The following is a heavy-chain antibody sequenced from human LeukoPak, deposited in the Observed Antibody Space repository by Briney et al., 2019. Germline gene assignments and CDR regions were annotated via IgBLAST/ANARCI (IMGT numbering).Heavy chain of an antibody. V-gene: IGHV1-3*01. Sequence: ASVKVSCKASGYTFTSYAMHWVRQAPGQRLEWMGWINAGNGNTKYSQKFQGRVTITRDTSASTAYMELSSLRSEDTAVYYCARSPCSSTSCSKGAFDYWGQGTLVTVSS. D-gene: IGHD2-2*01. CDR3: ARSPCSSTSCSKGAFDY. CDR2: INAGNGNT. J-gene: IGHJ4*02. CDR1: GYTFTSYA.